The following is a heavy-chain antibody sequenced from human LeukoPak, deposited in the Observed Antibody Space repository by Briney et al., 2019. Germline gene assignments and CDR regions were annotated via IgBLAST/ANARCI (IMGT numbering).Heavy chain of an antibody. CDR1: GFTFNSYW. Sequence: PGGSLRLSCAASGFTFNSYWMSWVRQAPGKGLEWVANIDPDGSEKQYGDSVKGRFTTSRDNAKNSLSLQMNSLRPADTAIYYCARIYSFADNNWPYFANWGQGPLVTVSS. J-gene: IGHJ4*02. D-gene: IGHD2-15*01. V-gene: IGHV3-7*01. CDR2: IDPDGSEK. CDR3: ARIYSFADNNWPYFAN.